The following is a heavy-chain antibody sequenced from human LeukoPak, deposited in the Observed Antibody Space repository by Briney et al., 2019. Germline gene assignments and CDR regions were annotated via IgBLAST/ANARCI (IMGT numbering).Heavy chain of an antibody. J-gene: IGHJ4*02. CDR1: GFTFSSYS. Sequence: PGGSLRLSCAASGFTFSSYSMNWVRQAPGKGLEWGSSISSSSSYIYYADSVKGRFTISRDNAKNSLYLQMNSLRAEDTAVYYCARDYGDSLIFDYWGQGTLVTVSS. CDR3: ARDYGDSLIFDY. V-gene: IGHV3-21*01. D-gene: IGHD4-17*01. CDR2: ISSSSSYI.